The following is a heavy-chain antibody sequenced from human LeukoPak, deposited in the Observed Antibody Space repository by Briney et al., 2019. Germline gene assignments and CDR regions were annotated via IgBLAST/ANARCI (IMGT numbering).Heavy chain of an antibody. D-gene: IGHD3-10*01. Sequence: GGSPRLSCAASGFTFSSYGMHWVRQAPGKGLEWVAFIRYDGSNKYYADSVKGRFTISRDNSKNTLYLQMNSPRAEDTAVYYCANGPFGELTPPYYYYYYGMDVWGQGTTVTVSS. CDR3: ANGPFGELTPPYYYYYYGMDV. CDR2: IRYDGSNK. V-gene: IGHV3-30*02. J-gene: IGHJ6*02. CDR1: GFTFSSYG.